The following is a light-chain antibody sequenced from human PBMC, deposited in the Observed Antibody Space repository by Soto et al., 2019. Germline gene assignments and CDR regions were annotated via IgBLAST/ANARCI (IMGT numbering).Light chain of an antibody. J-gene: IGLJ1*01. CDR2: TNT. CDR3: SSYAGSSNV. V-gene: IGLV1-44*01. Sequence: QSVLTQPPSASGTPGQRVTISCSGSSSNVGGNPVNWYQHVPTTAPKLLIYTNTQRPSGVPDRFSGSKSGTSASLAISGLQSEDEADYYCSSYAGSSNVFGTGTKLTVL. CDR1: SSNVGGNP.